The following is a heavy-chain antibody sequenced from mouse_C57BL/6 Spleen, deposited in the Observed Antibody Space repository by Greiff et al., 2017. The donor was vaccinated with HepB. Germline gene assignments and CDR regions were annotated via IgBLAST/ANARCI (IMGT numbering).Heavy chain of an antibody. CDR3: AGLRRREYFDV. D-gene: IGHD2-4*01. CDR1: GYTFTDYY. J-gene: IGHJ1*03. Sequence: QVQLKESGAELVRPGASVKLSCKASGYTFTDYYINWVKQRPGQGLEWIARIYPGSGNTYYNEKFKGKATLTAEKSSSTAYMQLSSLTSEDSAVYFCAGLRRREYFDVWGTGTAVTVSS. CDR2: IYPGSGNT. V-gene: IGHV1-76*01.